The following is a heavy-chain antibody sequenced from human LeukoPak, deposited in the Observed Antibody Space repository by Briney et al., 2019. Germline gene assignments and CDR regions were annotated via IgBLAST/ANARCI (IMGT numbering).Heavy chain of an antibody. J-gene: IGHJ4*02. CDR1: GGSISSGSYY. D-gene: IGHD1-7*01. Sequence: PSETLSLTCTVSGGSISSGSYYWSWIRQPAGKGLEWIGRIYTSGSTNYNPSLKSRVTISVDTSKNQFSLKLSSVTAADTAVYHCAGGAWNYYYWGQGTLVTVSS. CDR3: AGGAWNYYY. V-gene: IGHV4-61*02. CDR2: IYTSGST.